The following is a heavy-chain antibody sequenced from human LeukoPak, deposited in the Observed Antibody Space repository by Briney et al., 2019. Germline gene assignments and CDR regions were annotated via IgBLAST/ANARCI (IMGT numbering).Heavy chain of an antibody. J-gene: IGHJ4*02. CDR2: IKRKTDVGTT. V-gene: IGHV3-15*01. D-gene: IGHD3-10*02. CDR3: TTIWSGNY. CDR1: GFTVSSNY. Sequence: PGGSLRLSCAASGFTVSSNYMSWVRQAPGKGLEWVGRIKRKTDVGTTDYAAPVKGRFTISRDDSKNTLYLQMNSLKTEDTAVYYCTTIWSGNYWGQGTLVTVSS.